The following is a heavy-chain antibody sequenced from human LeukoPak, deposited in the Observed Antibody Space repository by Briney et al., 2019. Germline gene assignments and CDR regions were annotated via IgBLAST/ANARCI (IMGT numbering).Heavy chain of an antibody. D-gene: IGHD3-16*01. J-gene: IGHJ4*02. CDR1: GGSISSSSYY. CDR2: IYSSGDT. Sequence: SETLSLTCTVSGGSISSSSYYWGWIRQPPGKGLEWIGSIYSSGDTNYNPSLKSRVTISVDTSNNQFSLRLNSVTAADTAVYYCARRPWGGYFDNWGQGTLVTVSS. V-gene: IGHV4-39*01. CDR3: ARRPWGGYFDN.